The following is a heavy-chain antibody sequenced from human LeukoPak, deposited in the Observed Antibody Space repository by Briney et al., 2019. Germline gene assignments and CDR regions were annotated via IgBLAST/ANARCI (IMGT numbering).Heavy chain of an antibody. J-gene: IGHJ6*02. V-gene: IGHV3-23*01. CDR3: AKESGYSSSWNVVLGSMDV. CDR1: GFTSSIYA. D-gene: IGHD6-13*01. CDR2: ISGSGCST. Sequence: GGSLRLSCAASGFTSSIYAMNWVRQAPGKGLEWVSGISGSGCSTYYADSVKDRFTISRDNSKNTLYLQMIRLRGEDTAVYYCAKESGYSSSWNVVLGSMDVWGQGTTVTVSS.